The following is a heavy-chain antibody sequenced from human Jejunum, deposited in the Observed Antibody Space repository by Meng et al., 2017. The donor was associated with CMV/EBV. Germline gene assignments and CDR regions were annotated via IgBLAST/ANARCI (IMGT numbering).Heavy chain of an antibody. CDR3: AREQIGAWGGYFDY. CDR1: GLRVRERY. CDR2: LYTGGSA. J-gene: IGHJ4*02. V-gene: IGHV3-53*01. Sequence: SGLRVRERYMVWVRQVAGKGLQWVSDLYTGGSAHYAPSVEGRFTISKDNSNNIVYLQMNSLGAEDTAVYYCAREQIGAWGGYFDYWGQGVLVTGSS. D-gene: IGHD3-3*01.